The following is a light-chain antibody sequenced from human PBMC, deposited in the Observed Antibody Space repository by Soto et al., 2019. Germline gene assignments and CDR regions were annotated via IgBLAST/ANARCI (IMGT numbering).Light chain of an antibody. J-gene: IGKJ5*01. CDR2: DAS. CDR3: QQTYTTPEIT. CDR1: QGISNY. Sequence: DIQMTQSPSSLSASVGDRVTITCRASQGISNYLAWFQQKPGKAPKLLVYDASTLYSGVPSRFSGSGSGTDFTLTISSLQPEDFAIYYCQQTYTTPEITFGQGTRLEIK. V-gene: IGKV1-39*01.